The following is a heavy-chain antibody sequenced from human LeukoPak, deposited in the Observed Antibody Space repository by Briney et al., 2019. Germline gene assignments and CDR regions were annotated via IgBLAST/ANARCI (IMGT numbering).Heavy chain of an antibody. D-gene: IGHD1-26*01. Sequence: SETLSLTCAVYGGSFSGYYWSWIRQPPGKGLEWIGEINHSGSTNYIPSLKSRVTISVDTSKNQFSLKLSSVTAADTAVYYCARVGWELLAFDIWGQGTMVTVSS. CDR1: GGSFSGYY. CDR2: INHSGST. V-gene: IGHV4-34*01. J-gene: IGHJ3*02. CDR3: ARVGWELLAFDI.